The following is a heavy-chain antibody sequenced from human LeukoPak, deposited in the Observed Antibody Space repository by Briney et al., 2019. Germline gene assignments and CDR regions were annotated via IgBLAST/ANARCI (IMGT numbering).Heavy chain of an antibody. J-gene: IGHJ5*02. CDR3: ARQSLGPSRSGTSNIWFDP. CDR2: IYYSGNT. V-gene: IGHV4-59*08. D-gene: IGHD3-10*01. CDR1: GDSISSYY. Sequence: SETLSLTCTVSGDSISSYYWSWIRQPPGKGLEWIGFIYYSGNTNYNPSLKSRVTISVDTPKNQFSLRLTSVTAADTAVYYCARQSLGPSRSGTSNIWFDPRGQGTLVTVSS.